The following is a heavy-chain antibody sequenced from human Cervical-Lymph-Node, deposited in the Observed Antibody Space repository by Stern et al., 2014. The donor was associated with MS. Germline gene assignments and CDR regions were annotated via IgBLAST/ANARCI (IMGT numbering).Heavy chain of an antibody. CDR3: AREYN. J-gene: IGHJ4*02. CDR1: GVSFSRNW. Sequence: EVQLVESGGGLVQPGGSLTLSCVASGVSFSRNWMSWVRQPPGKGLECVASINPDGSQKNYVDSVKGRFTISRDNAKNSLYLQMNTLRAEDRAIYYCAREYNWGQGTLVTVSS. V-gene: IGHV3-7*01. CDR2: INPDGSQK. D-gene: IGHD5-24*01.